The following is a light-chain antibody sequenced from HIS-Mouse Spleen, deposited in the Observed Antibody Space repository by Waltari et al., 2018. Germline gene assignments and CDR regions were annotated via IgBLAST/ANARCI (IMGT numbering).Light chain of an antibody. J-gene: IGLJ3*02. V-gene: IGLV3-25*03. CDR1: ALPKQY. CDR2: KDS. CDR3: QSADSSGTYWV. Sequence: SYELTQPPSVSVSPGQTARITCSGDALPKQYAYWYQQKPGQAPVLVIDKDSERPSGIPERFSGSSSETTVTLTISGVQAEDEADYYCQSADSSGTYWVFGGGTKLTVL.